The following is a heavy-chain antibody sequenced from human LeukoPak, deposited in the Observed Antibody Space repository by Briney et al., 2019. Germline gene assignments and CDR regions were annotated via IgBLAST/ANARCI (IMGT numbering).Heavy chain of an antibody. V-gene: IGHV4-59*01. Sequence: PSETLSLTCTVSGGSISSYYWSWIRQPPGKGLEWIGYIYYSGSTNYNPSLKSRVTISVDTSKNQFSLKLSSVTAADTAVYYCARHRVDYYDSSGYCSALFDYWGQGTLVTVSS. J-gene: IGHJ4*02. CDR3: ARHRVDYYDSSGYCSALFDY. CDR2: IYYSGST. D-gene: IGHD3-22*01. CDR1: GGSISSYY.